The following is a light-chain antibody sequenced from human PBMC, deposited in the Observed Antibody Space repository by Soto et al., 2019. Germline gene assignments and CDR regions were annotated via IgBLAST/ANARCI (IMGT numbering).Light chain of an antibody. J-gene: IGLJ1*01. Sequence: QSALTQPRSVSGSPGQSVTISCTGTSNDVGGYNYVSWYQQEPGKAPKLMIYDVIKRPSGVPDRFSGSKSGNAASLTISGLQPEDEADYYCCSYAGSYTYVFGTGTQLTVL. V-gene: IGLV2-11*01. CDR3: CSYAGSYTYV. CDR1: SNDVGGYNY. CDR2: DVI.